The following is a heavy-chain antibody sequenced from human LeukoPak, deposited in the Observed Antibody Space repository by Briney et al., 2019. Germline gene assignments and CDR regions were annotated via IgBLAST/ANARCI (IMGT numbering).Heavy chain of an antibody. CDR1: GGSFSGYY. CDR2: INHSGST. J-gene: IGHJ6*04. V-gene: IGHV4-34*01. D-gene: IGHD3-10*01. Sequence: SETLSLTCAVYGGSFSGYYWSWIRQPPGKGLEWIGEINHSGSTDYNPSLKSRVTISVDTSKNQFSLKLSSVTAADTAVYYCARALRITMVRGVTMDVWGKGTTVTVSS. CDR3: ARALRITMVRGVTMDV.